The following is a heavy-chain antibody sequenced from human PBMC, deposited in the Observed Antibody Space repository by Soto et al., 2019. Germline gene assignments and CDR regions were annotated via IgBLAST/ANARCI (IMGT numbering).Heavy chain of an antibody. CDR2: MNPNSGNT. V-gene: IGHV1-8*01. J-gene: IGHJ4*02. CDR3: ARGYCSGGSCSYYFDY. D-gene: IGHD2-15*01. CDR1: GYTFTSYD. Sequence: ASVEVSCKASGYTFTSYDINWVRQATGQGLEWMGWMNPNSGNTGYAQKFQGRVTMTRNTSISTAYMELSSLRSEDTAVYYCARGYCSGGSCSYYFDYWGQGTLVTVSS.